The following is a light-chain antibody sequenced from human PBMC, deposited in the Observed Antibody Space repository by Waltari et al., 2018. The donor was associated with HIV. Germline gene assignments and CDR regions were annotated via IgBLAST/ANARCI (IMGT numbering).Light chain of an antibody. Sequence: QSVLPQPPSASGTPGQRVTISCYGSSSNVGRNNVNWYHQFPGTAPKVLIYSNSVRPSGVPGRFSGSKSGTSASLVISGLQSEDEADYYCSSWDDMLRGWVFGGGTKLTVL. CDR1: SSNVGRNN. V-gene: IGLV1-44*01. CDR2: SNS. CDR3: SSWDDMLRGWV. J-gene: IGLJ3*02.